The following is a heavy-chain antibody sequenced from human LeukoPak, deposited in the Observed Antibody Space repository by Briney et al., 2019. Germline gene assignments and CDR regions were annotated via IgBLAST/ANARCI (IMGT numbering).Heavy chain of an antibody. V-gene: IGHV4-59*02. J-gene: IGHJ4*02. CDR1: GGSVSTYY. CDR3: ARAGSGRSFDY. Sequence: SETLSLTCTVSGGSVSTYYWSWIRQPPGKELEWIGYVSHSGNTNCSPSLTSRVTMSLDTSKNHFSLRLSSVNAADTAVYYCARAGSGRSFDYWGQGSLAPVSS. D-gene: IGHD6-19*01. CDR2: VSHSGNT.